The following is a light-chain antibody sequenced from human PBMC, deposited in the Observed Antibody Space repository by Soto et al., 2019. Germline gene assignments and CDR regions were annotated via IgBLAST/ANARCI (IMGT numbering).Light chain of an antibody. Sequence: DIQMTQSPSTLSASVGDRVTITCRASQSITTWLTWYQQKPGKAPKLLIYKASNLQSGVPSRFSGSGSGTEFTLTISSLQPDDFGTYYCQRYNNSQHVFGQGTKVDMK. CDR3: QRYNNSQHV. CDR2: KAS. J-gene: IGKJ1*01. CDR1: QSITTW. V-gene: IGKV1-5*03.